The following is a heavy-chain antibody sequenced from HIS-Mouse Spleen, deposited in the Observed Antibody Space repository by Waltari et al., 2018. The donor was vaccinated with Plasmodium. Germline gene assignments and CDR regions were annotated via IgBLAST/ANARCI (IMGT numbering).Heavy chain of an antibody. CDR2: ISSSSSYI. CDR3: AREDILTGYYNDYWYFDL. CDR1: GFPFMSYR. V-gene: IGHV3-21*01. D-gene: IGHD3-9*01. J-gene: IGHJ2*01. Sequence: EVQLVESGGGLVKPGGSLRLSCAASGFPFMSYRMNWVRQAPGKGLEWVSSISSSSSYIYYADSVKGRFTISRDNAKNSLYLQMNSLRAEDTAVYYCAREDILTGYYNDYWYFDLWGRGTLVTVSS.